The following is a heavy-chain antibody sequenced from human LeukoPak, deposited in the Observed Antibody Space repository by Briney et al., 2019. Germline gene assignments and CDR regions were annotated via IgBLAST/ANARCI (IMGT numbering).Heavy chain of an antibody. D-gene: IGHD2-2*01. J-gene: IGHJ6*02. CDR1: GFTFSDYN. V-gene: IGHV3-21*06. Sequence: GGSLRLSCAASGFTFSDYNMNWVRQAPGKGLEWVSSISSSATYIYYADSVKGRFTISRDNAKTSLSLQMNSLRAEDTAVYYCARILVVPAANYYYSYGMDVWGQGTTVTVSS. CDR2: ISSSATYI. CDR3: ARILVVPAANYYYSYGMDV.